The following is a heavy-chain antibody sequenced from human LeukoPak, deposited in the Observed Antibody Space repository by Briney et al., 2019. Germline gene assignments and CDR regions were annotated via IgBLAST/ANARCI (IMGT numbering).Heavy chain of an antibody. J-gene: IGHJ4*02. D-gene: IGHD2-15*01. Sequence: SETLSLTCTVSGGSTKIENYYWAWIRQSPGKGLEWMGGMHYTGNSKSSPSLKGRVTLSIDTSKNEISLKLTSVTAADTAVYYCARGLYCVGGSCYLGNYFDYWGQGTLVTVSS. V-gene: IGHV4-39*07. CDR3: ARGLYCVGGSCYLGNYFDY. CDR2: MHYTGNS. CDR1: GGSTKIENYY.